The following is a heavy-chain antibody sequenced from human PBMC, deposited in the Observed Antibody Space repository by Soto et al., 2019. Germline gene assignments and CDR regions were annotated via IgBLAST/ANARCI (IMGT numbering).Heavy chain of an antibody. D-gene: IGHD6-6*01. J-gene: IGHJ4*02. CDR1: GGSISSSSYY. V-gene: IGHV4-39*01. CDR2: IYYSGST. Sequence: TETLPLTCTVSGGSISSSSYYWGWIRQPPGKGLEWIGSIYYSGSTYYNPSLKSRVTISVDTSKNQFSLKLSSVTAADTAVYYCARHVLAAHKEFDYWGQGTLVTVSS. CDR3: ARHVLAAHKEFDY.